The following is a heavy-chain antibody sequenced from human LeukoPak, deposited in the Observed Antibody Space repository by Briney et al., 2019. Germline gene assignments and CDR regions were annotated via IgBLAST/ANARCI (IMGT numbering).Heavy chain of an antibody. CDR1: GYTFTGYY. CDR3: AREALGYDILTGYSPFWFDP. V-gene: IGHV1-2*02. Sequence: ASVKVSCKASGYTFTGYYMHWVRQAPGQGLEWMGWINPNSGGTNYAQKFQGRVTMTRETSISTAYMELSRLGSDDTAVYYCAREALGYDILTGYSPFWFDPWGQGTLVTVSS. J-gene: IGHJ5*02. CDR2: INPNSGGT. D-gene: IGHD3-9*01.